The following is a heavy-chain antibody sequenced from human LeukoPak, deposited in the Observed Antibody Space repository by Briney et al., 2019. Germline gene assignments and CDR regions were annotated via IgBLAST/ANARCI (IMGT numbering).Heavy chain of an antibody. J-gene: IGHJ4*02. V-gene: IGHV3-72*01. D-gene: IGHD3-22*01. CDR1: GSTFSDHY. Sequence: GGSLTLSCVASGSTFSDHYMDWVSQAPGKGLEWVARIRNRARGYTTDYAASAKGRFTISRDDSEGSLYLQMNSLQTEDTAVYYCATETKDSSAYYYFDYWGQGALVTVSS. CDR2: IRNRARGYTT. CDR3: ATETKDSSAYYYFDY.